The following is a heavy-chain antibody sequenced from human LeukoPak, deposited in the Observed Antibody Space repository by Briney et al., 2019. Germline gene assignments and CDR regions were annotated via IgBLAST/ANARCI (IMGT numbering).Heavy chain of an antibody. J-gene: IGHJ4*02. Sequence: PGGSLRLSCAASGFTFSNYAMNWVRQAPGKGLEWVSAIIGTDDNTYYIDSVKGRFTISRDNSKNTLYLQMNSLRAEDTTVYYCARAPYYDSNYFDYWGQGTLVTVSS. CDR3: ARAPYYDSNYFDY. V-gene: IGHV3-23*01. CDR1: GFTFSNYA. CDR2: IIGTDDNT. D-gene: IGHD3-22*01.